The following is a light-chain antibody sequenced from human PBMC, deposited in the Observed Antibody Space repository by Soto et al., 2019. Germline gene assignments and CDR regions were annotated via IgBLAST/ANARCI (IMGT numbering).Light chain of an antibody. CDR3: QSYDSSLSGRGYV. Sequence: QSVLTQPPSVSGAPGQRVTISCTGSSSNIRAGYDVHWYQQLPGTAPKLLIYGNSNRPSGVPDRFSGSKSGTSASLAITGLQAEDEADYYCQSYDSSLSGRGYVFGTGTKLTVL. V-gene: IGLV1-40*01. J-gene: IGLJ1*01. CDR1: SSNIRAGYD. CDR2: GNS.